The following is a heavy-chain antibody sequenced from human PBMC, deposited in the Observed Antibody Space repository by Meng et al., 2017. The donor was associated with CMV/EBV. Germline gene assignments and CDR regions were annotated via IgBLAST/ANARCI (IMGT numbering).Heavy chain of an antibody. J-gene: IGHJ4*02. D-gene: IGHD3-22*01. CDR3: ARVWDSGWDY. CDR2: INHSGST. CDR1: GGSFSGYY. V-gene: IGHV4-34*01. Sequence: QVQLQHWGAGLLNPSESLSLTCAFHGGSFSGYYWSWIRQPPGKGLEWIGEINHSGSTNYNPSLKSRVTISVDTSKNQFSLKLSSVTAADTAVYYCARVWDSGWDYWGQGTLVTVSS.